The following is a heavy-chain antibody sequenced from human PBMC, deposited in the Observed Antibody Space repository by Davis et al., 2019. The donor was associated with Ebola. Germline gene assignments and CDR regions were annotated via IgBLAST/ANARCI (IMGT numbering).Heavy chain of an antibody. D-gene: IGHD2-15*01. J-gene: IGHJ4*02. Sequence: GESLKISCAASGFTFSSYGMHWVRQAPGKGLEWVAVIWYDGSNKYYADSVKGRFTISRDNSKNTLYLQMNSLRAEDTAVYYCARVRGYCSGGSCYHDFDYWGQGTLVTVSS. V-gene: IGHV3-33*08. CDR1: GFTFSSYG. CDR3: ARVRGYCSGGSCYHDFDY. CDR2: IWYDGSNK.